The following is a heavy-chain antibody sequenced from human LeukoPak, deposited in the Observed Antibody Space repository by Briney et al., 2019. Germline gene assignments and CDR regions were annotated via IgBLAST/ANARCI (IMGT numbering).Heavy chain of an antibody. CDR1: GYTFTGCY. CDR2: INPNSGGR. CDR3: ARVGMVRGVIDY. D-gene: IGHD3-10*01. Sequence: ASVKVSCKASGYTFTGCYMHWVRQAPGQGLGWVGRINPNSGGRNYAQKFQGRVTMTRDTSIRTAYMELSRLRSDDTAVYYCARVGMVRGVIDYWGQGTLVTVSS. V-gene: IGHV1-2*06. J-gene: IGHJ4*02.